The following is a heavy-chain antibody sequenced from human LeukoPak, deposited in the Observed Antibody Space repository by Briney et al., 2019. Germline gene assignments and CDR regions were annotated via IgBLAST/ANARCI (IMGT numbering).Heavy chain of an antibody. D-gene: IGHD3-3*01. Sequence: ASVKVSCKASGYTFTSYYMHWVRQAPGQGLEWMGIINPSGGSTSYAQKFQGRVTMTRDTSTSTVYMELSSLRSEDTAVYYCARDSYYDFWSGTDPSAEYFQHWGQGTLVTVSS. CDR1: GYTFTSYY. J-gene: IGHJ1*01. CDR2: INPSGGST. CDR3: ARDSYYDFWSGTDPSAEYFQH. V-gene: IGHV1-46*01.